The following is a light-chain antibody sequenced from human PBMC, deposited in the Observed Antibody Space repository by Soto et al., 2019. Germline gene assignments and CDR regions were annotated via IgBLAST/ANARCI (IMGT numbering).Light chain of an antibody. CDR2: DVT. CDR3: SSNTNTNPLV. CDR1: TSDVGGYNH. V-gene: IGLV2-14*03. J-gene: IGLJ2*01. Sequence: QSALTQPAAVSGSPGQSITISCTGTTSDVGGYNHVSWYQQHPGKAPKLMIYDVTNRPSGVSNRFSGSKSGNTASLTISGLQAEDEADYYCSSNTNTNPLVFGGGTKLTVL.